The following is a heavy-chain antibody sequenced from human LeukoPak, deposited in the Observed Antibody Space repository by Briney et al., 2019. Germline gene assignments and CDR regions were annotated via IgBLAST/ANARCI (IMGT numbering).Heavy chain of an antibody. Sequence: GGSLRLSCAASGFTFPRNAVSWVRQAPGKGLEWVASNGGSGGRTHYADSVKGRFTISRDNSQNTVYLHLNSLRADDTAVYYCAQEHFDTSGYYSRFDNWGQGILVTVSS. CDR1: GFTFPRNA. J-gene: IGHJ4*02. D-gene: IGHD3-22*01. CDR3: AQEHFDTSGYYSRFDN. V-gene: IGHV3-23*01. CDR2: NGGSGGRT.